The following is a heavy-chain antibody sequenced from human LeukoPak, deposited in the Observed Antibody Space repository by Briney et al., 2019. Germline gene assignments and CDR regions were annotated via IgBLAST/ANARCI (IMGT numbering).Heavy chain of an antibody. Sequence: SETLSLTCGVSGGSVSSGSYYWSWIRQPPGKGLEWIGYIYYSGSTNYNPSLKSRVTISVDTSKNQFSLKLSSVTAADTAVYYCSTTSGADFFDYWGQGTLVTVSS. CDR2: IYYSGST. CDR3: STTSGADFFDY. CDR1: GGSVSSGSYY. J-gene: IGHJ4*02. V-gene: IGHV4-61*01. D-gene: IGHD1-26*01.